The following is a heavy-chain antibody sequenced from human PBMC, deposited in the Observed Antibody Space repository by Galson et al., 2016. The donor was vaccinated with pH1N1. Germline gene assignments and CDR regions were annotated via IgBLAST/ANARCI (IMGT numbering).Heavy chain of an antibody. V-gene: IGHV2-70*04. J-gene: IGHJ6*02. D-gene: IGHD3-10*01. CDR3: ARMGVASGGRYYYGMDV. CDR1: GFSLRTFGVR. Sequence: PALVNPTQTLKLTCTFSGFSLRTFGVRVSWIRQSPGKALEWLARIDWDDEKFYSPSLQTRLTISKDTSKDQVVLTMTNMDPVDTGTYYCARMGVASGGRYYYGMDVWGQGTTVTVSS. CDR2: IDWDDEK.